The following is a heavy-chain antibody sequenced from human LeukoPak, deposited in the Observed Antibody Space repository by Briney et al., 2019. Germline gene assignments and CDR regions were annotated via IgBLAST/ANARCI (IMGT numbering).Heavy chain of an antibody. J-gene: IGHJ4*02. Sequence: SETLSLTCTVSGRSVSSGSYYWSWIRQPPGKGLQWIGDIYYSGSTNYNPSLESRVTISVDTSKTQYSLKLSSVTAADTAVYFCARGDSSGYYSIDYFHYWGQGTLVTVSS. CDR1: GRSVSSGSYY. D-gene: IGHD3-22*01. V-gene: IGHV4-61*01. CDR2: IYYSGST. CDR3: ARGDSSGYYSIDYFHY.